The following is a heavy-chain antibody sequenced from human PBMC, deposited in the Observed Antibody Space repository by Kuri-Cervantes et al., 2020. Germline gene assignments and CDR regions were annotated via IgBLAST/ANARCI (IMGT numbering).Heavy chain of an antibody. J-gene: IGHJ4*02. CDR3: ARGSGSANLDY. D-gene: IGHD1-26*01. CDR1: GGSISSGSYY. V-gene: IGHV4-39*07. Sequence: SETLSLTCTVSGGSISSGSYYWGWIRQPPGKGLEWIGEINHSGSTKYNPSLKSRVTISVDTSKNQFSLKLSSVTAADTAVYYCARGSGSANLDYWGQGTLVTVSS. CDR2: INHSGST.